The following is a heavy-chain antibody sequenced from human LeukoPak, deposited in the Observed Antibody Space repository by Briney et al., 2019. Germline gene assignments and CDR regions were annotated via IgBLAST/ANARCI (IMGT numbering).Heavy chain of an antibody. CDR3: ARDLDGSGRAFDF. Sequence: SGGSLRLSCAASGLTLSSNSMNWVRQAPGKGLEGVSYISSSTTTIHYADSVKGRFTISRENAKNSLYLQMNSLRDEDTAVYYCARDLDGSGRAFDFWGQGALVTVSS. V-gene: IGHV3-48*02. J-gene: IGHJ4*02. CDR1: GLTLSSNS. D-gene: IGHD3-10*01. CDR2: ISSSTTTI.